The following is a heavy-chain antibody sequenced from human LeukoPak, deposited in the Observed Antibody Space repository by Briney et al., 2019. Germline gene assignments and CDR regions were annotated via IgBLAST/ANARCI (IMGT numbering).Heavy chain of an antibody. D-gene: IGHD5-24*01. J-gene: IGHJ5*02. CDR2: TFSTST. Sequence: SETLSLTCVVSGGSVSGYYWGWIRQPPGKGLEWIGNTFSTSTLYNASLRSRVTILVDTSKNQFPLKLTSATAADTAIYYCARYKFHNYFDPWGQGTLVVVSS. CDR3: ARYKFHNYFDP. CDR1: GGSVSGYY. V-gene: IGHV4-59*02.